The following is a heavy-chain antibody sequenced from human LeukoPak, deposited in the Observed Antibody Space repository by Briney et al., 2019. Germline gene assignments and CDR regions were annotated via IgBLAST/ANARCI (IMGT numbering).Heavy chain of an antibody. D-gene: IGHD6-19*01. Sequence: GGSLRLSCAASGFTFSSYAMSWVRQAPGKGLEWVSAISGSGGSTYYADSVKGRFTISRDNSKKRMYMKMNRLRGEDTAVYYCAKDRAKAVAGVDAFDIWGQGTMVTVSS. V-gene: IGHV3-23*01. CDR3: AKDRAKAVAGVDAFDI. J-gene: IGHJ3*02. CDR2: ISGSGGST. CDR1: GFTFSSYA.